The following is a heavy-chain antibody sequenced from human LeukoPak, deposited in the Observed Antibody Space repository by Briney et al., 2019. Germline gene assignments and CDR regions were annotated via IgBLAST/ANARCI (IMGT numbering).Heavy chain of an antibody. V-gene: IGHV3-74*01. CDR1: GFIFSSYW. CDR3: ARDGGDYDY. CDR2: INSDGSST. Sequence: GGSLSLSCAASGFIFSSYWVHWVRQAPGKGLVWVSRINSDGSSTSYADSVKGRFTISRDNAKNTLYLRMNSLRAEDSAMYYCARDGGDYDYWGQGTLVTVSS. D-gene: IGHD4-17*01. J-gene: IGHJ4*02.